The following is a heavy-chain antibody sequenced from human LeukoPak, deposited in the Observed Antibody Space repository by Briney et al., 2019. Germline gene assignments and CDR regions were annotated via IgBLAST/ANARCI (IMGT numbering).Heavy chain of an antibody. D-gene: IGHD6-13*01. CDR2: ISDSGGST. J-gene: IGHJ4*02. V-gene: IGHV3-23*01. CDR1: GFTFSSYA. CDR3: AKVTFSSSWYPFDY. Sequence: GGSLRLSCAASGFTFSSYAMSWVRQAPGKGLEWVSAISDSGGSTYYADSVKGRFTISRDNSKNTLYLQMNSLRAEDTAVYYCAKVTFSSSWYPFDYWGQGTLVTVSS.